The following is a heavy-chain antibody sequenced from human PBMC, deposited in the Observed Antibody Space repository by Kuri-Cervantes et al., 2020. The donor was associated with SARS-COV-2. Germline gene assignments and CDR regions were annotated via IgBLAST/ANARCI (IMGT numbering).Heavy chain of an antibody. CDR2: IYYSGST. J-gene: IGHJ6*03. D-gene: IGHD4-17*01. V-gene: IGHV4-59*01. CDR3: AREAYGDYDEATRREIDYYHYMDV. Sequence: SETLSLTCTVSGGSISSYYWSWIRQPPGKGLEWIGYIYYSGSTNYNPSLKSRVTISVDTSKNQFSLKLSSVTAADTAVYYCAREAYGDYDEATRREIDYYHYMDVWGKGTTVTVSS. CDR1: GGSISSYY.